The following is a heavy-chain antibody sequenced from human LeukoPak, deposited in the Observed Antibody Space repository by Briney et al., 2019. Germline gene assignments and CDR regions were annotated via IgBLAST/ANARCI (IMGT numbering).Heavy chain of an antibody. CDR2: INHSGST. CDR1: GGSFSGYY. D-gene: IGHD5-18*01. CDR3: ASPRGGRRGYSYGYHYYGMDV. V-gene: IGHV4-34*01. Sequence: SETLSLTCAVYGGSFSGYYWSWIRQPPGKGLEWIGEINHSGSTNYNPSLKSRVTISVDTSKNQFSLKLSSVTAADTAVYYCASPRGGRRGYSYGYHYYGMDVWGKGTTVTVSS. J-gene: IGHJ6*04.